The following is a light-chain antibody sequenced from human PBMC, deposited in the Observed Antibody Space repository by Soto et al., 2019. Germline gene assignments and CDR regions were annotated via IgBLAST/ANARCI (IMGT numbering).Light chain of an antibody. V-gene: IGKV3-11*01. CDR2: DAS. J-gene: IGKJ5*01. CDR1: QSVSSY. Sequence: EIVLTQSPATLSLSPGERATLSCRASQSVSSYLAWYQQKPGQAPRLLIYDASNRATGIPARFSGSGSGTDFTLTISSLEPDDFAVYYWQQRSNWPPITFGQGTRLEIK. CDR3: QQRSNWPPIT.